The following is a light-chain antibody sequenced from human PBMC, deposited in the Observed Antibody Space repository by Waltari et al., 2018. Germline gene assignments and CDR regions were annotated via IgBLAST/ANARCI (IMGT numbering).Light chain of an antibody. CDR2: LYS. CDR1: QRLMPHKRYNY. V-gene: IGKV2-28*01. CDR3: MQTLQTPPVT. Sequence: DIVMTQSAPSLPAPTGEQDCIYCMYSQRLMPHKRYNYLDWYLQKPGRSPQLLMYLYSDRASGVPDRFSGSGSGTDFTLKISRVEAEDAGVDYCMQTLQTPPVTFGGGTKVE. J-gene: IGKJ4*01.